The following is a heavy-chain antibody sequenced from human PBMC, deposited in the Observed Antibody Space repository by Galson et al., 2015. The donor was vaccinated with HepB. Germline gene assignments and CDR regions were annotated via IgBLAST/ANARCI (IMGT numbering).Heavy chain of an antibody. CDR2: ISYDGSNK. J-gene: IGHJ4*02. V-gene: IGHV3-30*18. Sequence: SLRLSCAASGFTFSSYGMHWVRQAPGKGLEWVAVISYDGSNKYYADSVKGRFTISRDNSKNTLYLQMNSLRAEDTAVYYCAKAGRRGTYYYDSSGYTYFDYWGQGTLVTVSS. CDR1: GFTFSSYG. D-gene: IGHD3-22*01. CDR3: AKAGRRGTYYYDSSGYTYFDY.